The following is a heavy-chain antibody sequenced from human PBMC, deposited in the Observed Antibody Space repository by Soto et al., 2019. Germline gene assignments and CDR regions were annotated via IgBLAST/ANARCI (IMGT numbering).Heavy chain of an antibody. CDR3: ATLPIVLMVYAIAY. CDR1: GFTFSSYA. CDR2: ISGSGGST. J-gene: IGHJ4*02. Sequence: GGSLRLSCAASGFTFSSYAMSWVRQAPGKGLEWVSAISGSGGSTYYADSVKGRFTISRDNSKNTLYLQMNSLRAEDTAVYYCATLPIVLMVYAIAYGGQGTLVTVSS. D-gene: IGHD2-8*01. V-gene: IGHV3-23*01.